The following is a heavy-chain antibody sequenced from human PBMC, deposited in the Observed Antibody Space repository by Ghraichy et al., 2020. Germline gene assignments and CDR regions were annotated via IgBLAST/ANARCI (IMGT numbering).Heavy chain of an antibody. V-gene: IGHV3-33*08. CDR1: GFSFSSYG. Sequence: GGSLRLSCAASGFSFSSYGMHWVRQAPGKGLEWVAVIWYDGSNPHYVDSVKGRFTISKDNSKNTLYLQMNSLRPEDTAVYYCSRDALYDFSSGHYNDDTFDLWGQGTMVLVSS. D-gene: IGHD3-3*01. CDR3: SRDALYDFSSGHYNDDTFDL. CDR2: IWYDGSNP. J-gene: IGHJ3*01.